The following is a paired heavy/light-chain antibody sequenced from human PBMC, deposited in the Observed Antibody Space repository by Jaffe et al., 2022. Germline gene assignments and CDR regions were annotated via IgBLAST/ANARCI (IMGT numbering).Heavy chain of an antibody. CDR1: GGSFSGYY. CDR3: ARALGRYCSTSCPEPHYYYYYMDV. D-gene: IGHD2-2*01. CDR2: INHSGST. J-gene: IGHJ6*03. Sequence: QVQLQQWGAGLLKPSETLSLTCAVYGGSFSGYYWSWIRQPPGKGLEWIGEINHSGSTDYNPSLKSRVTISVDTSKNQFSLTLSSVTAADTAVYYCARALGRYCSTSCPEPHYYYYYMDVWGKGTTVTVSS. V-gene: IGHV4-34*01.
Light chain of an antibody. Sequence: DIQMTQSPSSLSASVGDRVTITCRASQSISTYLNWYQQKPGKAPKLLIYAASTLQSGVPSRFSGSGSGTDFTLTISSLQPEDFATYYCQQSYSTPLTFGGGTKVEIK. V-gene: IGKV1-39*01. CDR2: AAS. J-gene: IGKJ4*01. CDR1: QSISTY. CDR3: QQSYSTPLT.